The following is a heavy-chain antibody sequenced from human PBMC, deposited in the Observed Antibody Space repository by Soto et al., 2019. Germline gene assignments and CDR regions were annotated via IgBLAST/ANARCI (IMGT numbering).Heavy chain of an antibody. J-gene: IGHJ5*02. D-gene: IGHD3-10*01. CDR1: GFTFSSYS. CDR3: ARDGIGGFDP. CDR2: ISSSSTI. Sequence: EVQLVESGGGLVQPGGSLRLSCAASGFTFSSYSMNWVRQAPGKGLEWVSYISSSSTIYYADSVKGRFTISRDNAKNSLYLQMNSLRAEDTAVYYCARDGIGGFDPWGQGTLVTVSS. V-gene: IGHV3-48*01.